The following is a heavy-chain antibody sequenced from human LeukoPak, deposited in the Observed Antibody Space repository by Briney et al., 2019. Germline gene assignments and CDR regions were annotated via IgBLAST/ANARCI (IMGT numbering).Heavy chain of an antibody. CDR3: ARRRNWGCLDY. CDR1: GGSFSGYY. V-gene: IGHV4-34*01. CDR2: INHSGST. D-gene: IGHD7-27*01. J-gene: IGHJ4*02. Sequence: SETLSLTCAVYGGSFSGYYWSWIRQPPGKGLEWVGEINHSGSTNYNPSLKSRVTISVVTSKNQFSLKLSSVTAADTAVYYCARRRNWGCLDYWGQGTLVTVSS.